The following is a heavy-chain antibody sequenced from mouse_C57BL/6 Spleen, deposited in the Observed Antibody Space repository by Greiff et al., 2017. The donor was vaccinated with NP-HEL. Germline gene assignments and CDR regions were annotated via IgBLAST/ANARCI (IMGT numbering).Heavy chain of an antibody. Sequence: VQLQQSGPELVKPGASVKMSCKASGYTFTDYNMHWVKQSHGKSLEWIGYINPNNGGTSYNQKFKGKATLTVNKSSSTAYMELRSLTSDDSAVYYCARYYYGSSYYLDYWGQGTTLTVSS. CDR2: INPNNGGT. CDR1: GYTFTDYN. CDR3: ARYYYGSSYYLDY. V-gene: IGHV1-22*01. D-gene: IGHD1-1*01. J-gene: IGHJ2*01.